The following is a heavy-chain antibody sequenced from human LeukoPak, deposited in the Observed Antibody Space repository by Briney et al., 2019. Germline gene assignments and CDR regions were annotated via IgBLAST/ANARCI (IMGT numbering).Heavy chain of an antibody. CDR1: GFTFSDYY. D-gene: IGHD2-2*01. J-gene: IGHJ4*02. Sequence: PGGSLRLSCAASGFTFSDYYMSWNRQAPGKGLEWVSYIRSSGSTIYYADSVKGRFTISRDNAKNSLYLQMNSLRAEDTAVYYCARVDCSSTSCYAFDYWGQGTLVTVSS. CDR2: IRSSGSTI. CDR3: ARVDCSSTSCYAFDY. V-gene: IGHV3-11*01.